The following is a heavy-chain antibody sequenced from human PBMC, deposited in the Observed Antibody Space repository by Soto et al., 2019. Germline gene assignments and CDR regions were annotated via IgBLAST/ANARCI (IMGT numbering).Heavy chain of an antibody. J-gene: IGHJ3*02. CDR1: GYTFTSYY. D-gene: IGHD3-22*01. Sequence: ASVKVSCKASGYTFTSYYMHWVRQAPGQGLEWMGIINPSGGSTSYAQKFQGRVTITRDMSTSTAYMELSSLRSEDTAVYYCAADAYYHDSSGTDAFDIWGQGTMVTVSS. V-gene: IGHV1-46*01. CDR3: AADAYYHDSSGTDAFDI. CDR2: INPSGGST.